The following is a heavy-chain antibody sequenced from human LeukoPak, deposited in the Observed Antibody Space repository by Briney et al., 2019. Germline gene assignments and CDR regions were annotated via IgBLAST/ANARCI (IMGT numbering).Heavy chain of an antibody. CDR2: IYTSGST. D-gene: IGHD3-22*01. V-gene: IGHV4-61*02. CDR1: GGSISSGSYY. CDR3: ARVGSKDYYDSSGYYYGAFDI. Sequence: SETLSLTCIVSGGSISSGSYYWSWIRQPAGKGLEWIGRIYTSGSTNYNPSLKSRVTISVDTSKNQFSLKLSSVTAADTAVYYCARVGSKDYYDSSGYYYGAFDIWGQGTMVTVSS. J-gene: IGHJ3*02.